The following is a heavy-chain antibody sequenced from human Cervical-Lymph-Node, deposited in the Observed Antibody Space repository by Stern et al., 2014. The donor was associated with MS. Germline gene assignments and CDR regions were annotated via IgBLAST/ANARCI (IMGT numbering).Heavy chain of an antibody. D-gene: IGHD1-26*01. J-gene: IGHJ5*02. CDR2: IHDSGST. CDR1: GGSISSSGYY. CDR3: ATTRWDLFTWNWFDP. Sequence: QVQLVESGPGLVKPSQTLSLTCTVSGGSISSSGYYWSWIRQPADKGLEWIGRIHDSGSTYYNPSLQSRVTISMDTAKHQFSLNMTSGTAADTAVYYCATTRWDLFTWNWFDPWGQGTLVTVSS. V-gene: IGHV4-61*02.